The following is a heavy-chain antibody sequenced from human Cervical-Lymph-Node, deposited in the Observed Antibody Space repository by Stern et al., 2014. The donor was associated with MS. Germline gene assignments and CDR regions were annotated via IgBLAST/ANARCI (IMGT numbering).Heavy chain of an antibody. Sequence: EVQLVQSGAELIRPGESLKISCKGSGYKFSIYWIAWGRQMPGKGLEWMGIIYPGGSETRYSPSFQGQVTMSADKSTSTAYLQWSSLNASDTAMYFCARQTTAWASDVWGQGTLVTVSS. D-gene: IGHD1-14*01. V-gene: IGHV5-51*01. CDR1: GYKFSIYW. CDR2: IYPGGSET. CDR3: ARQTTAWASDV. J-gene: IGHJ4*02.